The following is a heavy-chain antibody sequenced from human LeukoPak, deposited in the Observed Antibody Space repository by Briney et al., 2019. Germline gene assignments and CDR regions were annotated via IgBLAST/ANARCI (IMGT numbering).Heavy chain of an antibody. D-gene: IGHD3-3*01. V-gene: IGHV4-39*07. Sequence: SETLSLTCTVSGGSISSSSYYWGWIRQPPGTGLEWIGSIYYSGSTYYNPSLKSRVTISVDTSKNQFSLKLSSVTAADTAVYYCARSTIFGVVRYWGQGTLVTVSS. J-gene: IGHJ4*02. CDR2: IYYSGST. CDR3: ARSTIFGVVRY. CDR1: GGSISSSSYY.